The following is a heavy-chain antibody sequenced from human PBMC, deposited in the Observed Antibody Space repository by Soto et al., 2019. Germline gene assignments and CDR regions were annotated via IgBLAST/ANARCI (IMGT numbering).Heavy chain of an antibody. V-gene: IGHV3-30-3*01. CDR2: ISDDESYK. Sequence: QGQLVESGGGVVQPGRSLRLSCAASGFTFSSYAMHWVRQAPGKGLEWVAVISDDESYKYYADSVKGRFTISRDKSRNTLYLQLNGLRAEDSAVYYCVRDGGAVQQPEDYWGQGTLVTVSS. D-gene: IGHD6-13*01. J-gene: IGHJ4*02. CDR1: GFTFSSYA. CDR3: VRDGGAVQQPEDY.